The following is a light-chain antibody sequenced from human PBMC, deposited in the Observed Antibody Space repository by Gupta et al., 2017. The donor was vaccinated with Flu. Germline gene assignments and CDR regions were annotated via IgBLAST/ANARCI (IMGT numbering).Light chain of an antibody. V-gene: IGKV3-20*01. CDR2: GAS. J-gene: IGKJ4*01. Sequence: IVLKPSPGTLSLSPGERATLSCRASQSVSSSYLAWYQQKPGQAPRLLIYGASSRATGPPDSCGGGRARKVGIPISSRVQTEFRAFYFGQLIACPPLTFGRGTKVEIK. CDR3: QLIACPPLT. CDR1: QSVSSSY.